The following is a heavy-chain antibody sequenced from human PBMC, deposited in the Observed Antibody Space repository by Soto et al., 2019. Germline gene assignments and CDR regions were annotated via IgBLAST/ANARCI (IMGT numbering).Heavy chain of an antibody. CDR3: LRGPSTTYSFDY. CDR2: LYSGYST. V-gene: IGHV3-66*01. CDR1: GFTVSRNS. J-gene: IGHJ4*02. Sequence: EVQLVESGGGLVQPGGSLRLSCAASGFTVSRNSMSWVRQAPGKGLEWISLLYSGYSTYYGDSVKGRFTISRDNSKNTLYLHMNNLRAADTAVYYCLRGPSTTYSFDYWGQGILVTVSS. D-gene: IGHD2-15*01.